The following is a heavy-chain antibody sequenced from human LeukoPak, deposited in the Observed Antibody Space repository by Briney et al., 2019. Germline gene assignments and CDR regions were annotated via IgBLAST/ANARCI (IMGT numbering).Heavy chain of an antibody. Sequence: HSGSTNYNPSLKSRVTISVDTSKNQFSLKLSSVTAADTAVYYCARGAYCSGGSCLTLNWFDPWGQGTLVTVSS. CDR3: ARGAYCSGGSCLTLNWFDP. CDR2: HSGST. V-gene: IGHV4-34*01. J-gene: IGHJ5*02. D-gene: IGHD2-15*01.